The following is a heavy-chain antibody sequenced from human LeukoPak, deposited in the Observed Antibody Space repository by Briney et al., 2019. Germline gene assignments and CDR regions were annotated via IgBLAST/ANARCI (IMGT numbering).Heavy chain of an antibody. V-gene: IGHV4-34*01. D-gene: IGHD5-18*01. J-gene: IGHJ3*02. Sequence: SETLSLTCAVYGGSFSGYYWSWIRQPPGKGLEWIGEINHSGSTNYNPSLKSRVTISVDTSKNQFSLKLSSVTAADTAVYYCAREMDTAFAFDIWGQGAMVTVSS. CDR3: AREMDTAFAFDI. CDR1: GGSFSGYY. CDR2: INHSGST.